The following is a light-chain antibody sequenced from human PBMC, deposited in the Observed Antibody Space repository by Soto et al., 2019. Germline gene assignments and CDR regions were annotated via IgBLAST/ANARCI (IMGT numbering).Light chain of an antibody. J-gene: IGKJ1*01. CDR1: QSVSSSY. Sequence: DIVLTQSPGTLSLSPGERATLSCRASQSVSSSYLAWYQQKPGQAPRLLIYGASSRTTGIPDRFSGTGSGTDFTLTISRLEPEDFAVYYCQQHGNSPWTFGQGTKVDIK. CDR2: GAS. V-gene: IGKV3-20*01. CDR3: QQHGNSPWT.